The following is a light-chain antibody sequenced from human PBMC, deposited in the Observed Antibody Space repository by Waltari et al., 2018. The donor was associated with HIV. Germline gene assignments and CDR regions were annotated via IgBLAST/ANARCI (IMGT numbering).Light chain of an antibody. CDR3: SSYAGSNMGV. J-gene: IGLJ1*01. V-gene: IGLV2-8*01. CDR1: SSDVGGFNY. CDR2: EVS. Sequence: QSALTQPPSASGSPGQSVTISCTGTSSDVGGFNYVSWYQQHPGKAPKLMIYEVSKRPSGVPERFFGSKSGNTASLTVSGLQAEDEADYYCSSYAGSNMGVFGTGTKVTVL.